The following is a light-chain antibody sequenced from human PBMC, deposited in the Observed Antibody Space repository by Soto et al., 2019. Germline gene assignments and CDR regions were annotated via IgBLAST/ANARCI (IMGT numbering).Light chain of an antibody. CDR2: DAS. V-gene: IGKV1D-13*01. CDR1: QGISSA. Sequence: AIQLTQSPSSLSASVGDRVTITCRASQGISSALAWYQQKPGKAPKLLIYDASSLESGVPSRFSGSGSGTDFTLTISSTQPEDLATSYCHQFNNYITFGQGTRLATK. J-gene: IGKJ5*01. CDR3: HQFNNYIT.